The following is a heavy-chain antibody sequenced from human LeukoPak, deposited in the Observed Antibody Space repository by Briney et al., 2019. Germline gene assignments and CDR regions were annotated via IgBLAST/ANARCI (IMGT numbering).Heavy chain of an antibody. J-gene: IGHJ4*02. V-gene: IGHV1-8*01. D-gene: IGHD3-10*01. CDR3: ASWDAITMVRGVIITGDY. Sequence: GASVTVSFKASGYTFTSYDINWVRQAPGQGLEWMGWMNPNSGNTGYAQKFQGRVTMTRNTSISTAYMELSSLRSEDTAVYYCASWDAITMVRGVIITGDYWGQGTLVTVSS. CDR1: GYTFTSYD. CDR2: MNPNSGNT.